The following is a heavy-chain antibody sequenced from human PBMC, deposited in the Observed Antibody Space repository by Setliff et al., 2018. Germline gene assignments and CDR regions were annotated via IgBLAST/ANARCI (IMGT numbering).Heavy chain of an antibody. CDR1: GGSFSGYY. CDR3: ARKRFYYYYYYMDV. Sequence: SETLSLTCAVYGGSFSGYYWSWIRQPPGKGLEWIGEINHSGSTNYNPSLKSRATISVDTSKNQFSLKLSSVTAADTAVYYCARKRFYYYYYYMDVWGKGTTVTVSS. V-gene: IGHV4-34*01. J-gene: IGHJ6*03. CDR2: INHSGST.